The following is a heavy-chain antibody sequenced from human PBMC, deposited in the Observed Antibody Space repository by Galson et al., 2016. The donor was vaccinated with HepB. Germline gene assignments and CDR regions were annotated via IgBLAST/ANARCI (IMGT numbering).Heavy chain of an antibody. CDR1: GFSFSSYG. CDR3: ARDSGQPSNYYDTSGRPGLDY. D-gene: IGHD3-22*01. V-gene: IGHV3-33*01. CDR2: IWYDGSKK. Sequence: SLRLSCAGSGFSFSSYGIHWVRQAPGKGLEWVSVIWYDGSKKYYSDSVKGRFTISRDNPKNTVYLQMNSLRAEDTAAYYCARDSGQPSNYYDTSGRPGLDYWGQGTPVTVSS. J-gene: IGHJ4*02.